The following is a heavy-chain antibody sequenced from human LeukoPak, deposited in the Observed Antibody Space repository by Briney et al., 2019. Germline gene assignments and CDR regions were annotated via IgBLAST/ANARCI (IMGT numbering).Heavy chain of an antibody. V-gene: IGHV3-74*01. CDR2: INSDGSST. CDR1: GFTFSSYW. Sequence: PGGSLRLSCAASGFTFSSYWMHWVRQAPGKGLVWVSRINSDGSSTSYADSVKGRFTISRDNAKNTLYLQMNSLRAEDTAVYYCARDQNDSSGYPTYYYGMDVWGQGITVTVSS. J-gene: IGHJ6*02. CDR3: ARDQNDSSGYPTYYYGMDV. D-gene: IGHD3-22*01.